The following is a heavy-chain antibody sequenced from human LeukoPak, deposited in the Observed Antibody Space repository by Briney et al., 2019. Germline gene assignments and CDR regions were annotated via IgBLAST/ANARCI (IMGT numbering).Heavy chain of an antibody. CDR1: GGSISSYY. CDR2: IYYSGST. D-gene: IGHD6-19*01. J-gene: IGHJ6*02. V-gene: IGHV4-59*08. CDR3: ARQYSSGWYGHYYYYYGMDV. Sequence: PSETLSLTCTISGGSISSYYWSWIRQPPGKGLEWIGYIYYSGSTNYNPSLKSRVTISVDTSKNQFSLKLSSVTAADTAVYYCARQYSSGWYGHYYYYYGMDVWGQGTTVTVSS.